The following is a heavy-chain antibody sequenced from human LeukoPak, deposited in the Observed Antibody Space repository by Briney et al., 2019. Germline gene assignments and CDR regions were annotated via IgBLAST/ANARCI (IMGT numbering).Heavy chain of an antibody. D-gene: IGHD3-10*01. V-gene: IGHV3-15*01. J-gene: IGHJ4*02. CDR1: VMTFTNAW. CDR3: TTDPVGIYDADY. CDR2: IKSKVRGGTS. Sequence: GGSLRLSCSVSVMTFTNAWMTWVRQAPGKGLEWVARIKSKVRGGTSDYAAPVKGRFTISRDDSEKKLYLQMNNLKSEDTALYYCTTDPVGIYDADYWGQGTLVTVSS.